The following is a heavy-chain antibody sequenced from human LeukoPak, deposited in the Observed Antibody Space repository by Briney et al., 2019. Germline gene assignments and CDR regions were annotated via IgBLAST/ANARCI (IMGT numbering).Heavy chain of an antibody. Sequence: GGSLRLSCAASGFTVSNNYMSWVRQAPGKGLEWVSVIYSGGSTYFADSVKGRFTISRDYSKNTLYLQMNSLRAEDTAVYYCARDLMVRGVTGYWGQGTLVTVSS. V-gene: IGHV3-53*01. J-gene: IGHJ4*02. CDR1: GFTVSNNY. CDR3: ARDLMVRGVTGY. CDR2: IYSGGST. D-gene: IGHD3-10*01.